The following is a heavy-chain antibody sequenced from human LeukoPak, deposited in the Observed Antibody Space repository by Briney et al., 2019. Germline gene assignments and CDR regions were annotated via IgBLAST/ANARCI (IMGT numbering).Heavy chain of an antibody. J-gene: IGHJ4*02. CDR3: ARGGYSFDY. CDR2: LHADGVEQ. Sequence: GGSLRLSCAASGFSLSGYWMTWVRQAPGKGLEWVARLHADGVEQNYVDSVTGRFTMSRDNAKNSLDLQMNSLRVEDTAVYYCARGGYSFDYLGQGTLVAVSP. V-gene: IGHV3-7*01. D-gene: IGHD5-18*01. CDR1: GFSLSGYW.